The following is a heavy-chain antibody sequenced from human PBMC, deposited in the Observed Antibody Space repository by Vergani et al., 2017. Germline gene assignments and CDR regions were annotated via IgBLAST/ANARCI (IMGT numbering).Heavy chain of an antibody. Sequence: QVQLVQSGAEVKKPGASVKVSCTVSGYTLTELSMHWVRQAPGKGLEWMGGFDPEDGETIYAQKFQGRVTMTEDTSTDTAYMELSSLRSEDTAVYYCATAIMEIIAAAGPWYAFDIWGQGTMVTVSS. CDR1: GYTLTELS. D-gene: IGHD6-13*01. CDR3: ATAIMEIIAAAGPWYAFDI. V-gene: IGHV1-24*01. CDR2: FDPEDGET. J-gene: IGHJ3*02.